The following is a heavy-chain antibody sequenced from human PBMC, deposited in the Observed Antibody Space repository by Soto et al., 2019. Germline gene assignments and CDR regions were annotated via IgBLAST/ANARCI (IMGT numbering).Heavy chain of an antibody. J-gene: IGHJ6*03. V-gene: IGHV3-23*01. D-gene: IGHD5-12*01. CDR3: AKVVAGSSGYMDV. Sequence: EVQLLESGGGLVQPGGSLRLSCAASGFTISSYAMSWVRQAPGKGLEWVSGISSSGGSTYYPDSVKGRFIISRDNSKNTLYLQMNSLRAEDTAVYYCAKVVAGSSGYMDVWGKGTTVTVSS. CDR1: GFTISSYA. CDR2: ISSSGGST.